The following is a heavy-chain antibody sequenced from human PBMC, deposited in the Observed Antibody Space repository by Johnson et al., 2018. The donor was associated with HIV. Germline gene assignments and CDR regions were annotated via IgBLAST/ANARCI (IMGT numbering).Heavy chain of an antibody. CDR2: IWFDGSNK. CDR1: GFTFSSYG. V-gene: IGHV3-33*01. D-gene: IGHD3-10*01. CDR3: ARDGVIRGVRYAFDL. Sequence: VQLVESGGGVVQPGRSLRLSCAASGFTFSSYGMHWVRQAPGKGLEWVAVIWFDGSNKYYADSVKGRFTISRDNSKNTLYVQMNSLRAEATAVYYCARDGVIRGVRYAFDLWGQGTMVSVSS. J-gene: IGHJ3*01.